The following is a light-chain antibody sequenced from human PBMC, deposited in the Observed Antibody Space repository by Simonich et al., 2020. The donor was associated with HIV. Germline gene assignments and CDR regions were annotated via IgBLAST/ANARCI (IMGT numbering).Light chain of an antibody. CDR3: MQALQTPRT. CDR1: PSLLHIHGYNY. J-gene: IGKJ1*01. CDR2: LGS. Sequence: EIVMTQSPLSLPVTPGEPASLSCRSSPSLLHIHGYNYLDWYLQKPGQSPQLLIYLGSNRASGVPDRFSGSGSGTDFTLKISRVEAEDVGVYYGMQALQTPRTFGQGTKVEIK. V-gene: IGKV2-28*01.